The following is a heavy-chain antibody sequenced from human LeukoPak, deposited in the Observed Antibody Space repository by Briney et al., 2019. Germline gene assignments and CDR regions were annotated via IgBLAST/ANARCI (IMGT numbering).Heavy chain of an antibody. CDR3: ARDLSLGAPGGFDY. J-gene: IGHJ4*02. D-gene: IGHD3-16*01. CDR2: ISSSSTYI. Sequence: GGSLRLSCAASGISFSNYAMSWVRQAPGKGLEWVSTISSSSTYIYYADSVKGRFTISRDNAENSVYLQMDSLRGDDTAVYYCARDLSLGAPGGFDYWGQGTLVTVSS. V-gene: IGHV3-21*01. CDR1: GISFSNYA.